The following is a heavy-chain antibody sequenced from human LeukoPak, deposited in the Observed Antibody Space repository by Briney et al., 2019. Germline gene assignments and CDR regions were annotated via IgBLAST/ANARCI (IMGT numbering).Heavy chain of an antibody. D-gene: IGHD5-18*01. CDR2: ISGSGGST. V-gene: IGHV3-23*01. J-gene: IGHJ4*02. Sequence: PGGSLRLSCAASGFSFNSYAMSWVRQAPGKGLEWVSAISGSGGSTYYADSVKGRFTISRDNSKNTLYLQMNSLRAEDTAVYYCAKDVSYGYGFTYWGQGTLVTVSS. CDR3: AKDVSYGYGFTY. CDR1: GFSFNSYA.